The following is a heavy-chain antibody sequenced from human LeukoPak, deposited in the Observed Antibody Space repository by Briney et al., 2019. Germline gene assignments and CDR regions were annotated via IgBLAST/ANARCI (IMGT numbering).Heavy chain of an antibody. V-gene: IGHV3-23*01. J-gene: IGHJ4*02. CDR1: GFSFSNYA. D-gene: IGHD1-26*01. CDR3: AKRAGGTPDY. Sequence: GGSLRPPGAASGFSFSNYAMTGVRKPPGKGLEWVSAIGGDGHSTDYADSVKGRFTISRDNSKNTLYLQMNSLRAEDTALYYCAKRAGGTPDYWGLGTLVTVSS. CDR2: IGGDGHST.